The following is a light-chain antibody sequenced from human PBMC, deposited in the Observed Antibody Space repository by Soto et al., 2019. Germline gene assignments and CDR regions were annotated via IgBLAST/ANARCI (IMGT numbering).Light chain of an antibody. CDR1: SSDLGGYNV. CDR3: TSYAGLNGVV. J-gene: IGLJ2*01. Sequence: QSALTQPPSASGSPGQSVTISCTGTSSDLGGYNVVSWYQQHPGKAPKLMIYDVNKRPSGVPDRFSGSKSGNTASLTVSGLQDEEEADYCCTSYAGLNGVVFGGGTKLTVL. CDR2: DVN. V-gene: IGLV2-8*01.